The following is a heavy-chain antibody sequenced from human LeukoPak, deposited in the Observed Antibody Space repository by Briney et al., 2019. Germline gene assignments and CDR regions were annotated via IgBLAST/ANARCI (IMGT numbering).Heavy chain of an antibody. CDR2: ISSSGSTI. Sequence: PGGSLRLSCAASGFTFSDYYMSWIRQAPGKGLEWVSYISSSGSTIYYADSVKGRFTISRDNAKNSLYLQMNSLRAEDTAVYYCARDPRFLEWLLYDYWGQGTLVTVSS. D-gene: IGHD3-3*01. J-gene: IGHJ4*02. V-gene: IGHV3-11*04. CDR3: ARDPRFLEWLLYDY. CDR1: GFTFSDYY.